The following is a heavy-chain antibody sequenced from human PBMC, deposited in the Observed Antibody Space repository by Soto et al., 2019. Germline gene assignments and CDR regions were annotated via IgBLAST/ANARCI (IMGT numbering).Heavy chain of an antibody. CDR2: FDYSGNT. D-gene: IGHD2-2*01. J-gene: IGHJ4*02. Sequence: QVQLQESGPGLVKPSQTLSLTCTVSGGSISSSGYFWSWIRQPPGKGLEWIGYFDYSGNTYYNPSLKRRVTTSLDTSKNQFSLRLSSVTAADTSVYHCARGDCSSSSCYYFDYWGQGTLVTVSS. V-gene: IGHV4-30-4*01. CDR1: GGSISSSGYF. CDR3: ARGDCSSSSCYYFDY.